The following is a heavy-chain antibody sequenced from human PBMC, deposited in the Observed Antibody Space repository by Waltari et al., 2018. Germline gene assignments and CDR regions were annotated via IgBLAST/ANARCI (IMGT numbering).Heavy chain of an antibody. CDR2: INPSGGST. Sequence: QVQLVQSGAEVKKPGASVKVSCKASGYTFTSYYMHWVRQAPGQGLEWMGIINPSGGSTSYAQKFQGRVTMTRDTSTSTVYMELSSLRSEDTAVYYCARDLSISGSYPSWFDPWGQGTLVTVSS. V-gene: IGHV1-46*01. CDR3: ARDLSISGSYPSWFDP. CDR1: GYTFTSYY. D-gene: IGHD1-26*01. J-gene: IGHJ5*02.